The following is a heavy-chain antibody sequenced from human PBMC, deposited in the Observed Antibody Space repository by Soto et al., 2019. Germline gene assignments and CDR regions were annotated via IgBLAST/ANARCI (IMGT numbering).Heavy chain of an antibody. CDR3: ASSYGSGYRAFDY. Sequence: QVQLVQSGAEVKKPGSSVRVSCKASGDTFTFYSINWVRQAPGLGLEWMGRINPILSMSNYAQRFQGRVTMTADKSTSTAYMELSSPRSEDTAMYYCASSYGSGYRAFDYGGQGALVTVSS. D-gene: IGHD3-10*01. J-gene: IGHJ4*02. CDR2: INPILSMS. V-gene: IGHV1-69*02. CDR1: GDTFTFYS.